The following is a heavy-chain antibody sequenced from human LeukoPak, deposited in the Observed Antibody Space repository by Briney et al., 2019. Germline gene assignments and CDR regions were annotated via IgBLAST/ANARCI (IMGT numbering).Heavy chain of an antibody. D-gene: IGHD3-22*01. CDR3: ARGGGYYYFDY. J-gene: IGHJ4*02. Sequence: PGGSLRLSCAPSGFTFSSYWMSWVREAPGKGLEWVANIKQDGSGKYYVDSVKGRFTISRDNAKNSLYLQMNSLRAEDTAVYYCARGGGYYYFDYWGQGTLVTVSS. CDR2: IKQDGSGK. V-gene: IGHV3-7*01. CDR1: GFTFSSYW.